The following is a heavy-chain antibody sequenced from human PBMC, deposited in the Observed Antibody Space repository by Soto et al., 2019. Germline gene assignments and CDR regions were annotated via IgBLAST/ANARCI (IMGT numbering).Heavy chain of an antibody. CDR2: IYSGGST. V-gene: IGHV3-66*01. CDR1: GFTVSSNY. J-gene: IGHJ3*02. CDR3: AADSGYDLGAFDI. D-gene: IGHD5-12*01. Sequence: GGSLRLSCAASGFTVSSNYMSWVRQAPGKGLEWVSVIYSGGSTYYADSVKGRFTISRDNSKNTLYLQMNSLRAEDTAVYYCAADSGYDLGAFDIWGQGTMVTVSS.